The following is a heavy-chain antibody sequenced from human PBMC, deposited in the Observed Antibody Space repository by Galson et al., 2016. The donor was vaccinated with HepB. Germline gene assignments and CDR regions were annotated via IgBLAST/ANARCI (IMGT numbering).Heavy chain of an antibody. CDR1: GFTFSNYA. Sequence: LRLSCAASGFTFSNYAMSWVRQAPGKGLEWVSSISGSGGTTYYADSVKGRFTISRDKSKNTLYLQMNSLRGEDAAVYYCAKDLDGYTYGYSYSDHWGQGTLVTVSS. CDR2: ISGSGGTT. V-gene: IGHV3-23*01. D-gene: IGHD5-18*01. J-gene: IGHJ4*02. CDR3: AKDLDGYTYGYSYSDH.